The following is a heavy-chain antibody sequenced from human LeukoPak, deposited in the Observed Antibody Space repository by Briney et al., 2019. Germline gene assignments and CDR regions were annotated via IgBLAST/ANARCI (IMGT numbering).Heavy chain of an antibody. V-gene: IGHV3-48*01. D-gene: IGHD2-2*01. J-gene: IGHJ5*02. CDR3: ARDSGIVVVPAAIAWFDP. CDR2: ISSSSSTI. CDR1: GFTFSSYS. Sequence: PGGSLRLSCAASGFTFSSYSMNWVRQAPGKGLEWVSYISSSSSTIYYADSVKGRFTISRDNAKNSLYLQMNSLRAEDTAVYYCARDSGIVVVPAAIAWFDPWGQGTLVTVSS.